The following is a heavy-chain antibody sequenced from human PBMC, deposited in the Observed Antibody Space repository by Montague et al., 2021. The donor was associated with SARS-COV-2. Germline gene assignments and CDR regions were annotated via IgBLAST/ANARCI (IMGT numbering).Heavy chain of an antibody. J-gene: IGHJ4*02. CDR2: IYFGGGT. CDR1: GGSISSYY. CDR3: ARDVGKGFSGYETEGGFDY. V-gene: IGHV4-59*12. D-gene: IGHD5-12*01. Sequence: SETLSLTCTVSGGSISSYYWSWIRQPPGKGLEWIGSIYFGGGTXXXPSXXXRATISVDTSKNHFSLKLTSVTAADTAVYYCARDVGKGFSGYETEGGFDYWGQGTPVTVSS.